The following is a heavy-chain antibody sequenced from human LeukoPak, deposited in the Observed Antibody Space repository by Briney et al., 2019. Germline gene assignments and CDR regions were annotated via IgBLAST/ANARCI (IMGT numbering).Heavy chain of an antibody. D-gene: IGHD6-6*01. CDR2: IYYSGGA. CDR3: AKDIGAARSDY. CDR1: GGSISGYY. Sequence: SETLSLTCTVSGGSISGYYWSWIRQPPGKGLEWIGYIYYSGGAKYNPSLKSRVTISVDTSKNQFSLKLTSVTAADTAVYYCAKDIGAARSDYWGQGTLVTVSS. J-gene: IGHJ4*02. V-gene: IGHV4-59*01.